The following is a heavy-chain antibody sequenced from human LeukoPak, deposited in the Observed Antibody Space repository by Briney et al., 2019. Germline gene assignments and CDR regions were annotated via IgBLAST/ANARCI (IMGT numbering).Heavy chain of an antibody. CDR1: SGSISSGGSY. D-gene: IGHD1-26*01. Sequence: SETLSLTCTVSSGSISSGGSYWSWIRQHPGKGLEWIGYIYYSGSTYYNPSLESRVTISVDTSKNQFSLKLSSVTAADTAMYYCARDIIVGTTRWFDPWGQGTLVTVSS. CDR3: ARDIIVGTTRWFDP. CDR2: IYYSGST. V-gene: IGHV4-31*03. J-gene: IGHJ5*02.